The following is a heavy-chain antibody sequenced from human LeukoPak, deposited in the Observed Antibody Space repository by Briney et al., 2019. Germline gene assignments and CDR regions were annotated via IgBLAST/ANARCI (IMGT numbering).Heavy chain of an antibody. J-gene: IGHJ4*02. Sequence: SETLSLTCTVSGGSISSGSYYWSWIRQPAGKGLEWIGRIYTSGSTNYNPSLKSRVTISVDTSKNQFSLKLSSVTAADTAVYYCARVYYYGSGREGYFDYWGQGTLVTVSS. CDR3: ARVYYYGSGREGYFDY. V-gene: IGHV4-61*02. D-gene: IGHD3-10*01. CDR2: IYTSGST. CDR1: GGSISSGSYY.